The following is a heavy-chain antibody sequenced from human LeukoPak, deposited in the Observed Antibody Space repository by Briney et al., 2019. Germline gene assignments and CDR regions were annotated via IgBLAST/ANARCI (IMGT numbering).Heavy chain of an antibody. CDR1: GYSISSGYY. CDR2: IYHSGST. D-gene: IGHD2-2*01. Sequence: SETLSLTCAVSGYSISSGYYWGWIRQPPGKGLEWIGSIYHSGSTYYNPSLKSRVPISVDTSKNQFSLKLSSVTAADTAVYYCASGYCSSTSCSAGMDVWGKGTTVTVSS. CDR3: ASGYCSSTSCSAGMDV. V-gene: IGHV4-38-2*01. J-gene: IGHJ6*04.